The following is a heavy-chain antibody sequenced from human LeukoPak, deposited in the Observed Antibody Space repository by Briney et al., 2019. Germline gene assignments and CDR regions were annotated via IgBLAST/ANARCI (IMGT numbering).Heavy chain of an antibody. J-gene: IGHJ5*02. CDR1: GFTFSNYA. V-gene: IGHV3-30-3*01. CDR2: ISYAGSNK. D-gene: IGHD6-6*01. CDR3: VKASSSSPQYNWFDA. Sequence: GGSLRLSCAASGFTFSNYAMHWVRQAPGKGLEWVAGISYAGSNKYYTDSVKGRFTVSRDDSKHTLYLQMNSLRAEDTALYYCVKASSSSPQYNWFDAWGQGTLVTVSS.